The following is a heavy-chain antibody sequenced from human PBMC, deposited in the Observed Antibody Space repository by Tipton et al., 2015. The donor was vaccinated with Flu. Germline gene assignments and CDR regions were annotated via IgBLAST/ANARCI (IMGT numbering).Heavy chain of an antibody. J-gene: IGHJ4*02. CDR2: IYPGDSNT. CDR3: VRLADGGNEPGDY. D-gene: IGHD4-23*01. CDR1: GYSFTSYW. Sequence: QLVQSGAEVKKPGESLKISCKGSGYSFTSYWIGWVCQMPGNGLEWMGLIYPGDSNTRYSPSFQGQVTISADKSISTAYMQWSSLKASDTAMYYCVRLADGGNEPGDYWGQGTLVTVSS. V-gene: IGHV5-51*03.